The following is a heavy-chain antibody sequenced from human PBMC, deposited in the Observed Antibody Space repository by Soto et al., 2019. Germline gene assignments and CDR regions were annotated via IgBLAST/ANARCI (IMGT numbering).Heavy chain of an antibody. CDR2: MEPSTGRT. J-gene: IGHJ4*02. V-gene: IGHV1-8*01. Sequence: ASVKVSCKASGYSFTSLDINWVRQAAGQGLEWMGWMEPSTGRTGYAQKFQGRVTMTRDTSINTAYMELTTLTSDDTAVYYCARWLHVEHLFDFWGQGALVTVSS. D-gene: IGHD5-12*01. CDR1: GYSFTSLD. CDR3: ARWLHVEHLFDF.